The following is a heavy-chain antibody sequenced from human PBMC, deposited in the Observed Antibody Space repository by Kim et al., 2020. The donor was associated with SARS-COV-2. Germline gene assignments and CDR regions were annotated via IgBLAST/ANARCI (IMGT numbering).Heavy chain of an antibody. V-gene: IGHV4-31*02. Sequence: SRVPISGDTSKNQFSLKLSSVTAADTAVYYCARGLTTVTTGPSYYYGMDVWGQGTTVTVSS. J-gene: IGHJ6*02. CDR3: ARGLTTVTTGPSYYYGMDV. D-gene: IGHD4-17*01.